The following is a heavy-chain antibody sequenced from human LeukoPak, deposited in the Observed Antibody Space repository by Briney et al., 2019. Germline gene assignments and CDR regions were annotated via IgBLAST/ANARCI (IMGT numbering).Heavy chain of an antibody. V-gene: IGHV3-33*01. CDR3: ARDLLYDFWSGYWRGYGMDV. Sequence: GGSLRLSCAASGFTFSNYGMHWVRQAPGMGLEWVAVVWYDGTNKYYADSVKGRFTISRDNSKSTLYLQMNSLRAEDTAVYYCARDLLYDFWSGYWRGYGMDVWGQGTTVTVSS. J-gene: IGHJ6*02. CDR2: VWYDGTNK. D-gene: IGHD3-3*01. CDR1: GFTFSNYG.